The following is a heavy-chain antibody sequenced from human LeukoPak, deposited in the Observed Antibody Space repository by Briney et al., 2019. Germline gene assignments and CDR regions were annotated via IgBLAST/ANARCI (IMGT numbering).Heavy chain of an antibody. CDR3: ASQHNGFDS. CDR1: GGSINNTIHH. D-gene: IGHD1-14*01. CDR2: IYYLGGT. J-gene: IGHJ5*01. V-gene: IGHV4-39*01. Sequence: SETLSLTCTVSGGSINNTIHHWGWIRQPPGKGLEWIESIYYLGGTLYNPSLKSRVTIYVDMSKNQFSLTVNSVTAEDTAVYYCASQHNGFDSWGQGTLVTVSS.